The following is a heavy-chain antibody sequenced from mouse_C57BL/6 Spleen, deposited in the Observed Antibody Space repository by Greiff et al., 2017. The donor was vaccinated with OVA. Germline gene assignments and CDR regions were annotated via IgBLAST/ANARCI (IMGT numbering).Heavy chain of an antibody. CDR3: ARAHYYGSSVDY. Sequence: VQLQQPGAELVKPGASVKLSCKASGYTFTSYWMHWVKQRPGQGLEWIGMIHPNSGSTNYNEKFKSKATLTVDKSSSTAYMQLSSLTSEDSAVDYCARAHYYGSSVDYWGQGTSVTVSS. CDR1: GYTFTSYW. D-gene: IGHD1-1*01. CDR2: IHPNSGST. J-gene: IGHJ4*01. V-gene: IGHV1-64*01.